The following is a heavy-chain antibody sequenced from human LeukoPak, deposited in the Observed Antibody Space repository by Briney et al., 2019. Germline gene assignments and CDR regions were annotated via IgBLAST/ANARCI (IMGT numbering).Heavy chain of an antibody. V-gene: IGHV1-46*01. Sequence: ASVKVSCKASGYTFTSYYMHWVRQAPGQGLEWMGIINPSGGSTSYAQKFQGRDTMTRDMSTSTVYMELSSLRSEDTAVYYCARDSEAGSSWYGYYYYYYMDVWGKGTTVTVSS. CDR2: INPSGGST. CDR1: GYTFTSYY. CDR3: ARDSEAGSSWYGYYYYYYMDV. D-gene: IGHD6-13*01. J-gene: IGHJ6*03.